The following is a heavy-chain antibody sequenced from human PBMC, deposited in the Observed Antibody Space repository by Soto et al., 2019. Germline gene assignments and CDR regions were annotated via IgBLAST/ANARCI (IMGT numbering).Heavy chain of an antibody. CDR3: AARRHYALLTGYYGFDY. J-gene: IGHJ4*02. Sequence: GGSLRLSCVASGFDFNTYSMNWVRQAPGKGLEWLAFINGRGNTIYYADSVKGRLTVSRDNAKSSLYLQMNSLRDEDTAVYFCAARRHYALLTGYYGFDYWGQGSLVTVSS. CDR1: GFDFNTYS. CDR2: INGRGNTI. D-gene: IGHD3-9*01. V-gene: IGHV3-48*02.